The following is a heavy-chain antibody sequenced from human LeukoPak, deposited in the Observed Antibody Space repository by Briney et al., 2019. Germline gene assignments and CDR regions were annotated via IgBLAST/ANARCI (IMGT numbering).Heavy chain of an antibody. CDR2: INPNTGGT. Sequence: ASVKVSCKASGYTFTTFYMHWLRQVPGQGPEWMGWINPNTGGTSYAQRFQGRITVSADTSSNTAYLELTGLTSDDTAVYYCARVYCCGAKMCYKRFPDFAPWGQGTLVPVSS. D-gene: IGHD2-21*01. CDR1: GYTFTTFY. V-gene: IGHV1-2*02. J-gene: IGHJ5*01. CDR3: ARVYCCGAKMCYKRFPDFAP.